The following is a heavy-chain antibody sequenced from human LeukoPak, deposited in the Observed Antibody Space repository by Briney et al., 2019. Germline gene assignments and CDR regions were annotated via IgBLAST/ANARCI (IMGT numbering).Heavy chain of an antibody. D-gene: IGHD2-15*01. V-gene: IGHV4-4*07. J-gene: IGHJ4*02. CDR2: IYTSGST. Sequence: SETLSLTCTVSGGSISSYYWSWIRQPAGKGLEWIGRIYTSGSTNYNPSLKSRVTMSVDTSKNQFSLKLSSVTAADTAVYYCARHMAGYCSGGSCYSFDYWGQGTLVTVSS. CDR1: GGSISSYY. CDR3: ARHMAGYCSGGSCYSFDY.